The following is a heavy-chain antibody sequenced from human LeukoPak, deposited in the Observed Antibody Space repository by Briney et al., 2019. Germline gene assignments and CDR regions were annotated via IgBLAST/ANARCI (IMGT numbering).Heavy chain of an antibody. J-gene: IGHJ3*02. V-gene: IGHV1-2*02. Sequence: ASVKVSCKASGYTFTDYYMHWVRQAPGQGLKWMGWIKPDSGDTNYAQKFQGRVTMTRDTSISTAYMELSRLSSDDTAVYYCARHIGHGAFDIWGQVTMVTVSS. CDR2: IKPDSGDT. CDR3: ARHIGHGAFDI. CDR1: GYTFTDYY.